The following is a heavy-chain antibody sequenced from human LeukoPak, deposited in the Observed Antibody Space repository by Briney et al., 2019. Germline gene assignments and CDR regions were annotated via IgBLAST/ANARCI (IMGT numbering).Heavy chain of an antibody. CDR3: ARYIVATINDWFDP. Sequence: ASVKVSCKASGGTFSSYAISWVRQAPGQGLEWMGGIIPIFGTANYAQKFQGRVTITADESTSTAYLELSSVTAADTAVYYCARYIVATINDWFDPWGQGTLVTVSS. J-gene: IGHJ5*02. D-gene: IGHD5-12*01. CDR2: IIPIFGTA. V-gene: IGHV1-69*13. CDR1: GGTFSSYA.